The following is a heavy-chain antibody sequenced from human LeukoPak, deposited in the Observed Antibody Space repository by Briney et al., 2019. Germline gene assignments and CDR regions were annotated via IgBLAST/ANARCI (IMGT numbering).Heavy chain of an antibody. CDR2: INWNGGST. J-gene: IGHJ4*02. V-gene: IGHV3-20*04. Sequence: GGSLRLSCAASGFTFDDYGMSWVRQAPGKGLEWVSGINWNGGSTGYADSVEGRFTISRDNAKNSLYLQMNSLRAEDTALYYCARFYDAYYFDYWGQGTLVTVSS. CDR1: GFTFDDYG. D-gene: IGHD2/OR15-2a*01. CDR3: ARFYDAYYFDY.